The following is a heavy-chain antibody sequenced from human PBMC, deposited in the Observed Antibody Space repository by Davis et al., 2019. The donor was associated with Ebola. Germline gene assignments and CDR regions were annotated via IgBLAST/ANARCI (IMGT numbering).Heavy chain of an antibody. CDR2: INPSGGST. CDR3: ASEMIVVVRQIGDYYYYGMDV. V-gene: IGHV1-46*01. J-gene: IGHJ6*04. CDR1: GYTFTSYG. D-gene: IGHD3-22*01. Sequence: AASVKVSCKASGYTFTSYGISWVRQAPGQGLEWMGIINPSGGSTSYAQKFQGRVTMTRDTSTSTVYMELSSLRSEDTAVYYCASEMIVVVRQIGDYYYYGMDVWGKGTTVTVSS.